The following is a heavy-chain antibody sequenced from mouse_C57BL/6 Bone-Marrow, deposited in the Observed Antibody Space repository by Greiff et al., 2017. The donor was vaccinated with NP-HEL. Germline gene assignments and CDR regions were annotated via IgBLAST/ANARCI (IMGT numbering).Heavy chain of an antibody. J-gene: IGHJ4*01. CDR1: GYTFTDYN. CDR2: INPNNGGT. Sequence: EVQLQQSGPELVKPGASVKIPCKASGYTFTDYNMDWVKQSHGKSLEWIGDINPNNGGTIYNQKFKGKATLTVDKSSSTAYMELRSLTSEDTAVYYCARPRLLSDYYAMDYWGQGTSVTVSS. V-gene: IGHV1-18*01. D-gene: IGHD2-10*01. CDR3: ARPRLLSDYYAMDY.